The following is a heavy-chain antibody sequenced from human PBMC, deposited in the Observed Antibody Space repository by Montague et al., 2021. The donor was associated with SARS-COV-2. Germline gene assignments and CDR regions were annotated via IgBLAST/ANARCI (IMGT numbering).Heavy chain of an antibody. J-gene: IGHJ3*02. CDR2: IYYSRST. Sequence: SETLSLTCTVSGGSISNYYWSWIRQPPGKGLEWIGYIYYSRSTNYNPSLKSRVTISVATSTTQFSLKVRSVTAADPAVYYCARRRERWSDAFDIWGQGTMVTVSS. CDR3: ARRRERWSDAFDI. CDR1: GGSISNYY. V-gene: IGHV4-59*08. D-gene: IGHD2-15*01.